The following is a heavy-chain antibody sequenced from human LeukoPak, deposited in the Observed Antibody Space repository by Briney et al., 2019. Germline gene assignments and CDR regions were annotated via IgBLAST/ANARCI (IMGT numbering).Heavy chain of an antibody. Sequence: ASVNVSCKASGYTFTSYYMHWLRQAPGQGLEWMGIINPSGGSTGYAQKFQGRVTMTRDTSTSTVYMELSSLRSEDTAVYYCARAYDYVWGSYRPFDYWGQGTLVTVSS. CDR1: GYTFTSYY. D-gene: IGHD3-16*02. CDR3: ARAYDYVWGSYRPFDY. J-gene: IGHJ4*02. CDR2: INPSGGST. V-gene: IGHV1-46*01.